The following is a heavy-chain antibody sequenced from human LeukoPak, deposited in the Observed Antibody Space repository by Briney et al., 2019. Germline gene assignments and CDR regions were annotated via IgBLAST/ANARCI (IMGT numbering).Heavy chain of an antibody. J-gene: IGHJ4*02. CDR3: XXSXYNRFDY. CDR1: GLTXXXYA. V-gene: IGHV3-23*01. D-gene: IGHD5-24*01. CDR2: ISGSGGST. Sequence: XXXSGLTXXXYAMSWVRQAPGKGLEWVSAISGSGGSTYYADSVKGRFTISREXSKNTLYLQMNRLRAEGTAVYYXXXSXYNRFDYWGQGTLVSVSS.